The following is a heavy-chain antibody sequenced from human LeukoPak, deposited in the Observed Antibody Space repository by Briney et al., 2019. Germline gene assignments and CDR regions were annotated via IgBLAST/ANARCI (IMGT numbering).Heavy chain of an antibody. D-gene: IGHD6-19*01. CDR3: ARAEGYSSGLYDY. Sequence: SETLSLTCAVYGGSFSGYYWSWIRQPPGKGLEWIGEINHSGSTNYNPSLKSRVTISVDTSKNQFSLKLSSVTAADTAVYYCARAEGYSSGLYDYWGQGTLVTVSS. V-gene: IGHV4-34*01. CDR2: INHSGST. CDR1: GGSFSGYY. J-gene: IGHJ4*02.